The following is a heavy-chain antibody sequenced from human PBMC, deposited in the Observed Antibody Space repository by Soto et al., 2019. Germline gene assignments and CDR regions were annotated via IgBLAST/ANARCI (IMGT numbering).Heavy chain of an antibody. CDR3: AKGRSQFWFQLLYGWFDP. CDR1: GFTFDEYA. Sequence: GGSLRLSCEASGFTFDEYAMHWVRQGPGKGLEWVSGISWNSGYIGYVDSVKGRFTISRDNAKNSLYLQMDSLRTEDTALYYCAKGRSQFWFQLLYGWFDPWGQGTLVTVSS. J-gene: IGHJ5*02. V-gene: IGHV3-9*01. D-gene: IGHD2-2*02. CDR2: ISWNSGYI.